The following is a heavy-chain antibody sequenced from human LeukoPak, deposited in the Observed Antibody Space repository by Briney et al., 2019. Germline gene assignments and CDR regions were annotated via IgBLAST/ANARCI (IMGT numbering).Heavy chain of an antibody. CDR2: ISAYNGNT. CDR1: GYTFTSYG. V-gene: IGHV1-18*01. Sequence: ASVKVSCKASGYTFTSYGISWVRQAPGQGLEWMGWISAYNGNTNYAQKLQGRVTMTTDTSTSTAYMELRSLRSDDTAVYYCARDTPNSSGWPHYYYYCMDVWGQGTTVTVSS. J-gene: IGHJ6*02. D-gene: IGHD6-19*01. CDR3: ARDTPNSSGWPHYYYYCMDV.